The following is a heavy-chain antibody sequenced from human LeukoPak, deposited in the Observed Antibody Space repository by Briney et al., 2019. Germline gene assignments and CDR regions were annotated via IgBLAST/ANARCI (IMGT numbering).Heavy chain of an antibody. CDR3: ARDSTRSSSWSRLYYYYYYMDV. CDR1: GFTFSSYG. Sequence: GGSLRLSCAASGFTFSSYGMHWVRQAPGKGLEWVSAISGSGGSTYYADSVKGRFTISRDNSKNTLYLQMNSLRAEDTAVYYCARDSTRSSSWSRLYYYYYYMDVWGKGTTVTVSS. J-gene: IGHJ6*03. D-gene: IGHD6-13*01. V-gene: IGHV3-23*01. CDR2: ISGSGGST.